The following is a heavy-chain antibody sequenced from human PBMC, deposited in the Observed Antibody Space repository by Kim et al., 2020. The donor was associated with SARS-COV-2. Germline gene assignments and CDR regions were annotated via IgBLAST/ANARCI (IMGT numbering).Heavy chain of an antibody. V-gene: IGHV3-43*01. CDR3: AKDPLDYGSGWPGGDY. J-gene: IGHJ4*02. Sequence: SVKGRFTISRYNSKNSLYLQMNSLRTEDTALYYCAKDPLDYGSGWPGGDYWGQGTLVTVSS. D-gene: IGHD6-19*01.